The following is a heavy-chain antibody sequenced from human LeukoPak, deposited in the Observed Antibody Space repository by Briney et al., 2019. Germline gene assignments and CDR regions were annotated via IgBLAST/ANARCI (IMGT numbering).Heavy chain of an antibody. D-gene: IGHD2-2*01. CDR1: GFTFSSYA. J-gene: IGHJ5*02. V-gene: IGHV3-23*01. CDR3: ASGHPRYQLLGPQGHWFDP. Sequence: GGSLRLSCAASGFTFSSYAMSWVRQAPGKGLEWVSAISGSGGSTYYADSVKGRFTISRDNSKNTLYLQMNSLRAEDTAVYYCASGHPRYQLLGPQGHWFDPWGQGTLVTVSS. CDR2: ISGSGGST.